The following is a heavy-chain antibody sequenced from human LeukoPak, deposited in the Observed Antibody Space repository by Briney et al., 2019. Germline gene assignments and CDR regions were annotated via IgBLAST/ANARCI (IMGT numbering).Heavy chain of an antibody. V-gene: IGHV3-7*01. Sequence: GGSLRLSCAASGFTFSSYWMSWVRQAPGKGLEWVANIKQDGSEKYYVDSVKGRFTISRDNAKNSLYLLMNSLRAEDTAVYYCARDRSSGYNSYWGQGTMVTVSS. CDR1: GFTFSSYW. CDR2: IKQDGSEK. CDR3: ARDRSSGYNSY. J-gene: IGHJ3*01. D-gene: IGHD3-22*01.